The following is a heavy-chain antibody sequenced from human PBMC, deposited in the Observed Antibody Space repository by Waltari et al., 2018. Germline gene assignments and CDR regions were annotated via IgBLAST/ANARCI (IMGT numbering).Heavy chain of an antibody. Sequence: QVQLVQSGAEVKKPGSSVKVACKASGGTFSSYALSWVRQAPGQGLGWVGGIIPILGIANYAQKVQDRVTITADKSTSTAYMELSSLRSEDTAVYYCARGIGQWSLYYYYGMDVWGQGTTVTVSS. V-gene: IGHV1-69*10. D-gene: IGHD6-19*01. CDR3: ARGIGQWSLYYYYGMDV. CDR2: IIPILGIA. CDR1: GGTFSSYA. J-gene: IGHJ6*02.